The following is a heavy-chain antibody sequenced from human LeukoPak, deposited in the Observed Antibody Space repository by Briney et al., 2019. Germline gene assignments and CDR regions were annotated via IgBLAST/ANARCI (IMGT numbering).Heavy chain of an antibody. CDR1: GGSLSSYY. Sequence: SETLSLTCTVSGGSLSSYYWSWIRQPPGKGLEWIGYIYYSGSTNYNPSLKSRVTISVDTSKNQFSLKLSSVTAADTAVYYCARRYYYDSSGYFANAFDIWGQGTMVTVSS. CDR3: ARRYYYDSSGYFANAFDI. CDR2: IYYSGST. D-gene: IGHD3-22*01. V-gene: IGHV4-59*08. J-gene: IGHJ3*02.